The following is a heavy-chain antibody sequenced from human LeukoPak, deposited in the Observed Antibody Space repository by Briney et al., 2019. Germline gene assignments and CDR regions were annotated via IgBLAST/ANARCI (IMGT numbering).Heavy chain of an antibody. V-gene: IGHV3-30*02. CDR1: GFTFSSYG. CDR3: AKNPFPTVTDYYYYYMDV. J-gene: IGHJ6*03. Sequence: GGSLRLSCAASGFTFSSYGMHWVRQAPGKGLEWVAFIRYDGSNKYYADSVKGRFTISRDNSKNKLYLQMNSLRAEDTAVYYCAKNPFPTVTDYYYYYMDVWGKGTTVTISS. D-gene: IGHD4-17*01. CDR2: IRYDGSNK.